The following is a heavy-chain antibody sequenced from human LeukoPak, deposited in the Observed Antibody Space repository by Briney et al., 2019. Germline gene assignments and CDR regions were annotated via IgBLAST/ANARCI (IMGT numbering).Heavy chain of an antibody. J-gene: IGHJ6*04. CDR1: GFTFSNHG. CDR2: ISYDGSNK. Sequence: GGSLRLSCAASGFTFSNHGMHWVRQAPGKGLEWVAVISYDGSNKYYADSVKGRFTISRDNAKNSLYLQMNSLRAEDTAVYYCAELGITMIGGVWGKGTTVTISS. V-gene: IGHV3-30*18. CDR3: AELGITMIGGV. D-gene: IGHD3-10*02.